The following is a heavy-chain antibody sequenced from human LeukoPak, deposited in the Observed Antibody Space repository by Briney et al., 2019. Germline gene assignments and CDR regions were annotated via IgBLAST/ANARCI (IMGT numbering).Heavy chain of an antibody. D-gene: IGHD6-19*01. V-gene: IGHV3-30*03. CDR3: ARNPEVWYSSGWSDYFDY. J-gene: IGHJ4*02. CDR1: XFTFSSYG. CDR2: ISYDGSNK. Sequence: GSLRLXXAASXFTFSSYGMHWVRQAPGKGLEWVAVISYDGSNKYYADSVKGRFTISRDNSKNTLYLQMNSLRAEDTAVYYCARNPEVWYSSGWSDYFDYWGQGTLVTVSS.